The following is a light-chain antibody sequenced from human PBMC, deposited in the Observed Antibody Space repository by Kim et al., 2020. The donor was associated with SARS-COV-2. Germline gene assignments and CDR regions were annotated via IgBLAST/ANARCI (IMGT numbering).Light chain of an antibody. CDR3: QHLGT. Sequence: SALSASLGDRFTIPCRASQSISGWLAWYQQKPGKAPKLLIYHASTLQGGVPSRFSGSGSGTEFTLTINNLQPDDFATYYCQHLGTFGLGTKVDIK. V-gene: IGKV1-5*01. J-gene: IGKJ1*01. CDR1: QSISGW. CDR2: HAS.